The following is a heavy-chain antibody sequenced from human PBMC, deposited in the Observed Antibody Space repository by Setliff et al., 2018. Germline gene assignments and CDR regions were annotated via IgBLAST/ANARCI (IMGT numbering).Heavy chain of an antibody. D-gene: IGHD5-18*01. CDR1: GYTFTSYD. J-gene: IGHJ4*02. Sequence: ASVKVSCKASGYTFTSYDINWVRQATGQGLEWMGWMNPNSGDTGYAQKFQGRVTMTRNTSISTAYMELSSLRSEDTAVYYCARRVGSVGIQLPDYWGQGTLVTVSS. CDR3: ARRVGSVGIQLPDY. CDR2: MNPNSGDT. V-gene: IGHV1-8*02.